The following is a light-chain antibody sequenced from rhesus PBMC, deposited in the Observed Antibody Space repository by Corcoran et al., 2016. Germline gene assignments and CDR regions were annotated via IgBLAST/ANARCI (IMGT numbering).Light chain of an antibody. CDR2: AAS. J-gene: IGKJ1*01. CDR1: QGINKE. Sequence: DIQMTQSPSSLSASVGGRVTVTCRASQGINKELSWYQQKPGKAPTLLIYAASSLQPGVSSRFSGSGSGTDYALTISSPQPEDVSTYYCLQDYTTPWTFGQGTKVEIK. CDR3: LQDYTTPWT. V-gene: IGKV1-94*01.